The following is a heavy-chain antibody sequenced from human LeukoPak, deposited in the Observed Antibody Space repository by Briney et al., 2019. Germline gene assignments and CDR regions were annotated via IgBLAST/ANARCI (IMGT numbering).Heavy chain of an antibody. CDR2: ISGSGGST. V-gene: IGHV3-23*01. CDR3: AKDCILYDSSGLLDY. Sequence: GVSLRLSCAASGFTFSSYAMSWVRQAQGKGLELVSAISGSGGSTYYADSVKGRFTISRDNSKNTLYLQMNSLRAEDTAVYYCAKDCILYDSSGLLDYWGQGTLVTVSS. J-gene: IGHJ4*02. D-gene: IGHD3-22*01. CDR1: GFTFSSYA.